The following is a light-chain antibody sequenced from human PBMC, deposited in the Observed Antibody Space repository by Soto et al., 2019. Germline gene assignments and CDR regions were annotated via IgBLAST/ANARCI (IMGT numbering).Light chain of an antibody. CDR1: NSNIGAGYD. V-gene: IGLV1-40*01. Sequence: SVLTQPPSVSGAPGQRVTISCTGSNSNIGAGYDVHWYQQLPGTAPKLLIYGNSNRPSGVPDRFSGSKSGTSASLTITGLQAEDEADYYCQSYGDSLSGYVFGTGTKVTVL. J-gene: IGLJ1*01. CDR2: GNS. CDR3: QSYGDSLSGYV.